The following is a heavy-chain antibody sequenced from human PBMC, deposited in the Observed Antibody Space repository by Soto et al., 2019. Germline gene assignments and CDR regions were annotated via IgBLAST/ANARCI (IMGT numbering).Heavy chain of an antibody. J-gene: IGHJ4*02. CDR3: AREALALTDSFHFDY. Sequence: SETLSLTCTVSGASISSGGYYWTWIRQHPEKGLEWIGYISYSGITYYHPSLKSRVTISVDTSKNQFSLNLSSVTAADTAVYYCAREALALTDSFHFDYRGQGALVTVSS. V-gene: IGHV4-31*03. CDR1: GASISSGGYY. CDR2: ISYSGIT. D-gene: IGHD3-9*01.